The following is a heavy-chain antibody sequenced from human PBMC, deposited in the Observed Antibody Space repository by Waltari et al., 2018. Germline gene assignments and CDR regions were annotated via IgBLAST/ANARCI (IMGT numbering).Heavy chain of an antibody. CDR3: ARSYSSGWYKG. J-gene: IGHJ4*02. CDR2: ISSSSSYI. V-gene: IGHV3-21*01. CDR1: GFTFSSYS. D-gene: IGHD6-19*01. Sequence: EVQLVESGGGLVTPGGSLRLSCAASGFTFSSYSRNWVRQAPGKGLELVSSISSSSSYIYYADSVKGRFTISRDNAKNSLYLQMNSLRAEDTAVYYCARSYSSGWYKGWGQGTLVTVSS.